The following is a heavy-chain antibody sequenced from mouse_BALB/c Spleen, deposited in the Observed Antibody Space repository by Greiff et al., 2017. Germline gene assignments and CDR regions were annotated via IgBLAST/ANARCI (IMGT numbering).Heavy chain of an antibody. CDR1: GYSITSDYA. CDR2: ISYSGST. Sequence: EVQLQESGPGLVKPSQSLSLTCTVTGYSITSDYAWNWIRQFPGNKLEWMGYISYSGSTSYNPSLKSRISITRDTSKNQFFLQLNSVTTEDTATYYSAIWELRDYYAMDYWGQGTSVTVSS. CDR3: AIWELRDYYAMDY. J-gene: IGHJ4*01. D-gene: IGHD2-1*01. V-gene: IGHV3-2*02.